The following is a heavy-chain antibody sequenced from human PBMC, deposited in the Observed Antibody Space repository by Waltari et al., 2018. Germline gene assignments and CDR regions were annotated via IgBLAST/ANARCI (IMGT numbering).Heavy chain of an antibody. V-gene: IGHV3-30*18. CDR2: ISYEGSNK. D-gene: IGHD1-26*01. J-gene: IGHJ6*03. CDR3: AKGGAAGYYYYYMDV. CDR1: GFTFSSYG. Sequence: QVQLVESGGGVVQPGRSLRLSCAASGFTFSSYGMHWVRQAPGKGLEWVAVISYEGSNKYYAYSVKGRFTISRDNSKNTLYLQMNSLRAEDTALYYCAKGGAAGYYYYYMDVWGKGTTVTVSS.